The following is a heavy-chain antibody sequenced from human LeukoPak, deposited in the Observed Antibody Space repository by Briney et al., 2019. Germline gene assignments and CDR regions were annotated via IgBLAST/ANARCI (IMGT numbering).Heavy chain of an antibody. CDR3: ARGIAIGYCSGGSCYPFDY. V-gene: IGHV4-34*01. CDR2: INHGGST. D-gene: IGHD2-15*01. CDR1: GGSFSDYY. J-gene: IGHJ4*02. Sequence: SSETLSLTCTVNGGSFSDYYWTWLRQPPGKGLEWIGEINHGGSTNYNPSLKSRVTMSVDTSKNQFSLKLSFVTAADTAVYYCARGIAIGYCSGGSCYPFDYWGQGTLVTVSS.